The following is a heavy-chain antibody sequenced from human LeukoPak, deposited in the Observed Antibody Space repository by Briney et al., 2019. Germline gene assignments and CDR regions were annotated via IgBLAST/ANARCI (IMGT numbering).Heavy chain of an antibody. V-gene: IGHV1-8*03. J-gene: IGHJ4*02. CDR2: MNPNSGNT. Sequence: ASVKVSCKASGYTFTSYYMHWVRQATGQGLEWMGWMNPNSGNTGYAQKFQGRVTITRNTSISTAYMELSSLRSEDTAVYYCARGRSDDYGDLVLGYWGQGTLVTVSS. CDR3: ARGRSDDYGDLVLGY. CDR1: GYTFTSYY. D-gene: IGHD4-17*01.